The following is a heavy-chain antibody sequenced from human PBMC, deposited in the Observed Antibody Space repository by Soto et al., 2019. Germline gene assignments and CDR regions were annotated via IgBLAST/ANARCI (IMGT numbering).Heavy chain of an antibody. D-gene: IGHD1-7*01. V-gene: IGHV4-59*01. CDR3: ARDLTGTTEGNWFDP. CDR2: IYYSGST. Sequence: PSETLSLTCTVSGGSISSYYWSWIRQPPGKGLEWIGYIYYSGSTNYNPSLKSRVTISVDTSKNQFSLKLSSVTAADTAVYYCARDLTGTTEGNWFDPWGQGTLVTSPQ. CDR1: GGSISSYY. J-gene: IGHJ5*02.